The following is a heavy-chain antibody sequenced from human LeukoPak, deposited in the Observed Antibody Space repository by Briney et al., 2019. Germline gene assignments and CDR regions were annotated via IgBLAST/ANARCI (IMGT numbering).Heavy chain of an antibody. CDR1: GFIFTSYA. CDR3: AKSPQYCSSISCYFLEH. Sequence: GGSLRLSCAASGFIFTSYAMTWVRQAPGKGLKWVSVISASGESTYYADSVKGRFTISRDNSKNTLYLQMNSLRAEDTAVYYCAKSPQYCSSISCYFLEHWGKGTLVTVSS. J-gene: IGHJ4*02. CDR2: ISASGEST. V-gene: IGHV3-23*01. D-gene: IGHD2-2*01.